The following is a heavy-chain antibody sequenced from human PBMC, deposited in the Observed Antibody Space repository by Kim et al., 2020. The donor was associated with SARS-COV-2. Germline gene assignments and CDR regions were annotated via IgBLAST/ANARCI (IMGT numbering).Heavy chain of an antibody. CDR3: ARAGYSSSFYYYYGMDV. V-gene: IGHV1-69*13. CDR1: GGTFSSYA. J-gene: IGHJ6*02. Sequence: SVKVSCKASGGTFSSYAISWVRQAPGQGLEWMGGIIPIFGTANYAQKFQGRVTITADESTSTAYMELSSLRSEDTAVYYCARAGYSSSFYYYYGMDVWGQGTTVNVSS. D-gene: IGHD6-13*01. CDR2: IIPIFGTA.